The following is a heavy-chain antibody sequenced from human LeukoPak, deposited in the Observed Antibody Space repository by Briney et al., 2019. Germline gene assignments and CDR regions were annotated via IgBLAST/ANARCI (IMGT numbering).Heavy chain of an antibody. V-gene: IGHV1-69*01. CDR2: IIPIFGTA. D-gene: IGHD6-13*01. J-gene: IGHJ4*02. CDR1: GGTFSSYA. Sequence: SVKVSCKASGGTFSSYAISWVRQAPGQGLEWMGGIIPIFGTANYAQKFQGRVTITADESTSTAYMELSSLRSEDTAVYYCARDRIAAAGTYYWGQGTLVTVSS. CDR3: ARDRIAAAGTYY.